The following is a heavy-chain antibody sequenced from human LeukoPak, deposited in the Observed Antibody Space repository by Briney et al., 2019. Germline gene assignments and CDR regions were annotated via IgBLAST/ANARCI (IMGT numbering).Heavy chain of an antibody. J-gene: IGHJ4*02. Sequence: GGSLRLSCAASGFTFSSYEMNWVRQAPGKGLEWVSYISSSGSTIYYADSVKGRFTISRDNAKNSLHLQMNSLRAEDTAVYYCTRGMGATVDFWGQGTLVTVSS. CDR2: ISSSGSTI. CDR3: TRGMGATVDF. V-gene: IGHV3-48*03. CDR1: GFTFSSYE. D-gene: IGHD1-26*01.